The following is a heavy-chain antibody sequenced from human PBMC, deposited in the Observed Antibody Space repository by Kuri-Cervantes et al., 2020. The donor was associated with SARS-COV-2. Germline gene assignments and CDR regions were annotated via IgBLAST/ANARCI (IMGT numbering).Heavy chain of an antibody. D-gene: IGHD5-18*01. CDR2: IGTAGDP. CDR3: ARASGPYGYSSEGDCYGMDV. CDR1: GFTFSSYD. Sequence: GGSLRLSCAASGFTFSSYDMHWVRQATGKGLEWVSAIGTAGDPYYPGSVKGRFTISRENAKNSLYLQMNSLRAGDTAVYYCARASGPYGYSSEGDCYGMDVWGQGTTVTVSS. V-gene: IGHV3-13*05. J-gene: IGHJ6*02.